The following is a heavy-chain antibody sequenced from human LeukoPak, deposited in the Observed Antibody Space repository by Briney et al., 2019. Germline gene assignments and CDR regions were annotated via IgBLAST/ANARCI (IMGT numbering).Heavy chain of an antibody. CDR3: ARGGINGNQYFQH. V-gene: IGHV4-59*08. J-gene: IGHJ1*01. CDR1: GGSISSYY. Sequence: SETLSLTCTVSGGSISSYYWSWIRQPPGKGLEWIGYIYYSGSTNYNPSLKSRVTISVDTSKNQFSLKLSSVTAADTAVYYCARGGINGNQYFQHWGQGTLVTVSS. CDR2: IYYSGST. D-gene: IGHD1-14*01.